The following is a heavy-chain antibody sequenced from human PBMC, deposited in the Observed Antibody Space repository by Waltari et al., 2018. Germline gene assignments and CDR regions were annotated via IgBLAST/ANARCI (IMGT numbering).Heavy chain of an antibody. V-gene: IGHV3-7*01. Sequence: EVQLVESGGGFVQPGGSLRLPCVTSGFIFSRYWMAWVRQAPGKGLEGGAHIKEDGTMTFYVDSVKGRFTIFKDDAKNTVFLQMSSLRVEDTAIYYGVRAGWELDYWGQGALVTVSS. D-gene: IGHD1-26*01. CDR1: GFIFSRYW. CDR3: VRAGWELDY. CDR2: IKEDGTMT. J-gene: IGHJ4*02.